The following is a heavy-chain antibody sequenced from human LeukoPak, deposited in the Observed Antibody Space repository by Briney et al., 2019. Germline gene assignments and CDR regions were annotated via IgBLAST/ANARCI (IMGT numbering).Heavy chain of an antibody. V-gene: IGHV3-30-3*01. Sequence: GRSLRLSCAASGFTFSSYAMHWVRQAPGKGLEWVAVISYDGSNKYYADSVKGRFTISRDNSKNTLYLQMNSLRAEDTAVYCCARGGYSYGSVKDFDYWGQGPLVTVSS. CDR3: ARGGYSYGSVKDFDY. CDR1: GFTFSSYA. D-gene: IGHD5-18*01. J-gene: IGHJ4*02. CDR2: ISYDGSNK.